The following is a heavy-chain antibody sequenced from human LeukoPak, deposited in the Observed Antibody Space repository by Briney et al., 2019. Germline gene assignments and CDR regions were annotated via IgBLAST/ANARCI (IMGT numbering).Heavy chain of an antibody. CDR2: IDPEDGET. V-gene: IGHV1-24*01. Sequence: GASVKVSCKVSGHTPIDLSTHWVRQAPGGGPEWMGTIDPEDGETIYAQKFQGRVTMTEDTATDTAYMELRSLRSEDTAVYYCATGGIYSLLDYWGQGTLVTVSS. CDR3: ATGGIYSLLDY. J-gene: IGHJ4*02. D-gene: IGHD1-26*01. CDR1: GHTPIDLS.